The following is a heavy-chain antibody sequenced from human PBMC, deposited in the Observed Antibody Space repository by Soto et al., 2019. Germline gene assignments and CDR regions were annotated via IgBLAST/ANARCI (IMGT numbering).Heavy chain of an antibody. CDR1: GFTFSSYA. CDR3: AQDLMVQKPYYYYYMDV. J-gene: IGHJ6*03. D-gene: IGHD3-10*01. V-gene: IGHV3-23*01. CDR2: ISGSGGST. Sequence: EVQLLESGGGLVQPGGSLRLSCAASGFTFSSYAMSWVRQAPGKGLEWVSAISGSGGSTYYADSVKGRFTISRDNSKNTLYLQMNSPRAEDTAVYYCAQDLMVQKPYYYYYMDVWGKGTTVTVSS.